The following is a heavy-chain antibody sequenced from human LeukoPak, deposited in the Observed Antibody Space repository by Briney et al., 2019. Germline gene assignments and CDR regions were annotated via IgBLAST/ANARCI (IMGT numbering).Heavy chain of an antibody. CDR1: GFTVSTSY. CDR3: ARVVWSGGPFDP. J-gene: IGHJ5*02. CDR2: IYSGGST. Sequence: GGSLRLSCAASGFTVSTSYMSWVRQAPGKGLEWVSVIYSGGSTYYADSVKGRFTISRDNSKNTLYLQMNSLRAEDTAVYYCARVVWSGGPFDPWGQGTLVTVSS. D-gene: IGHD2-15*01. V-gene: IGHV3-66*01.